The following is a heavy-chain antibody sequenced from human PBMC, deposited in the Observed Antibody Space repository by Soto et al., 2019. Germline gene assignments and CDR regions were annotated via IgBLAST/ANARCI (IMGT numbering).Heavy chain of an antibody. Sequence: PGESLKISCKGSGYTFTAYWIGWVRQMPGKGLEWMGIIYAGDSDTRYSPSFQGQVTISADKSISTAYLQWSSLKASDTAIYYCARRLDSGKAFDIWGQGTMVTVSS. CDR1: GYTFTAYW. D-gene: IGHD1-26*01. CDR3: ARRLDSGKAFDI. J-gene: IGHJ3*02. CDR2: IYAGDSDT. V-gene: IGHV5-51*01.